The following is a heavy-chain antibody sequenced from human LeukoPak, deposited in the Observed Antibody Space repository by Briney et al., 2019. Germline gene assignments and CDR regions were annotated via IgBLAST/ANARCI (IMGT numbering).Heavy chain of an antibody. V-gene: IGHV6-1*01. J-gene: IGHJ4*02. CDR1: GDSVSSNSAA. D-gene: IGHD2-2*01. Sequence: SQTLSLICAISGDSVSSNSAAWNWIRQSPSRGLEWLGRTYYRSKWYNDYAVSVKSRITINPGTSKNQFSLQLNSVTPEDTAVYYCARDMSSCSSTSCYVDLDYWGQGTLVTVSS. CDR3: ARDMSSCSSTSCYVDLDY. CDR2: TYYRSKWYN.